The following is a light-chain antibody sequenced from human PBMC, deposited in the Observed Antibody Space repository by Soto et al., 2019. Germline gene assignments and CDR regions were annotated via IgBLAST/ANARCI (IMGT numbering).Light chain of an antibody. CDR2: DAS. V-gene: IGKV3-11*01. CDR3: QQRA. J-gene: IGKJ1*01. Sequence: EIVLTQSPATLSLSPGERATLSCRASQSVGSYLAWYQHKPGQAPRLLIYDASNRATGIPARFSGSGSGTDFTLTISSLEPEDFAVYYCQQRAFGQGTKVAIK. CDR1: QSVGSY.